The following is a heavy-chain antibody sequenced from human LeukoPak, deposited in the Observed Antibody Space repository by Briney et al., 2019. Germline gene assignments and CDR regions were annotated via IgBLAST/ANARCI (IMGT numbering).Heavy chain of an antibody. CDR2: IHHSGST. D-gene: IGHD3-9*01. CDR1: GYSISSGYY. CDR3: ATIGGGYDILTGYPDDAFDI. V-gene: IGHV4-38-2*02. Sequence: SETLSLTCTVSGYSISSGYYWGWIRQPPGKGLEWIGSIHHSGSTYYNPSPKSRVTKSLDTSKNQFSLKLSSVTAADTAVYYCATIGGGYDILTGYPDDAFDIWGQGTMVTVSS. J-gene: IGHJ3*02.